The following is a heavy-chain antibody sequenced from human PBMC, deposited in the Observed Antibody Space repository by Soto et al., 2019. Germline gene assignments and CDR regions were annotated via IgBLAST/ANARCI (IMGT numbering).Heavy chain of an antibody. J-gene: IGHJ6*03. CDR2: IYYSGST. V-gene: IGHV4-59*08. CDR3: ARGNLAGSSTLHYMDV. Sequence: SETLSLTCTVSGGSISSYYWSWIRQPPGKGLEWIGYIYYSGSTNYNPSLKSRVTISVDTSKNQFSLKLSSVTAADTAVYYCARGNLAGSSTLHYMDVWGKGTTVTVSS. CDR1: GGSISSYY. D-gene: IGHD2-2*01.